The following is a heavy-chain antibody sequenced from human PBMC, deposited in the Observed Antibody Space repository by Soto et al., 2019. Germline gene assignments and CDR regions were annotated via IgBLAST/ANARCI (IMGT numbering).Heavy chain of an antibody. CDR3: ARVPGYTSGFDS. CDR2: IYAGGST. J-gene: IGHJ4*02. D-gene: IGHD6-19*01. V-gene: IGHV3-53*01. CDR1: GFIVSNYY. Sequence: EVRLVESGGDLIQPGGSLRLSCAASGFIVSNYYMAWVRQAPAKGLEWVSVIYAGGSTHYADSVKGRFTISRDNSRNTVFLQMNSLRAEDTAVYYCARVPGYTSGFDSWGQGTLVTVSS.